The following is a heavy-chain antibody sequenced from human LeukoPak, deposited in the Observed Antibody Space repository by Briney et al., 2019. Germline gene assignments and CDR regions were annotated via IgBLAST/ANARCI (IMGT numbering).Heavy chain of an antibody. CDR2: IYSGGST. J-gene: IGHJ4*02. CDR3: ATGGYYYDSSGPIFDY. D-gene: IGHD3-22*01. V-gene: IGHV3-53*01. Sequence: GGSLRLSCAASGFTVSGIYMSWVPQAPGKGLEGVSGIYSGGSTYYADSVKGRFTISRDNSKNTLYLQMNSLTAEATPVYYCATGGYYYDSSGPIFDYYGQATLVTVSS. CDR1: GFTVSGIY.